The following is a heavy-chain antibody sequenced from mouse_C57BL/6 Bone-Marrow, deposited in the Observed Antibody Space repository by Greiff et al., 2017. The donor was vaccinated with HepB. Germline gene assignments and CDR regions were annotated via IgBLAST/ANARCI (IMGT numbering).Heavy chain of an antibody. V-gene: IGHV3-6*01. CDR3: ARTLYYSNYDAMDY. J-gene: IGHJ4*01. Sequence: EVKLQESGPGLVKPSQSLSLTCSVTGYSITSGYYWNWIRQFPGNKLEWMGYISYDGSNNYNPSLKNRISITRDTSKNQFFLKLNSVTTEDTATYYCARTLYYSNYDAMDYWGQGTSVTVSS. D-gene: IGHD2-5*01. CDR1: GYSITSGYY. CDR2: ISYDGSN.